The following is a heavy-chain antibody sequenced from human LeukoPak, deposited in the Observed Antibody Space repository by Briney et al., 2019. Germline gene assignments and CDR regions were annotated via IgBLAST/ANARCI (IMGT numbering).Heavy chain of an antibody. CDR3: AKQEGALIENWCFDH. V-gene: IGHV3-23*01. D-gene: IGHD1-26*01. Sequence: GGSLRLSCAVSGFTFSDFAMSWVSLAPGKGLEWVSSIEKNAGGAYYADSGKGRFTVSRDNSKNTLYLQMSSLRVEDTALYYCAKQEGALIENWCFDHWGLGTLVTVSS. CDR1: GFTFSDFA. J-gene: IGHJ4*02. CDR2: IEKNAGGA.